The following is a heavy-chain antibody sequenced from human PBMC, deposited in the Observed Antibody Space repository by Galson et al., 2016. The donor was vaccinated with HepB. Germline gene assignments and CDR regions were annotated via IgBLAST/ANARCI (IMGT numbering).Heavy chain of an antibody. J-gene: IGHJ3*01. V-gene: IGHV1-8*01. Sequence: VKVSCKASGYAFTNYDVYWVRQASGHGLEWLAWMNPSTGKTNSAQRFQGRLNMTRNTSKREAYMELNNLTYEDTAVYYCTRASFDVWGEGTMVTVSS. CDR2: MNPSTGKT. CDR3: TRASFDV. CDR1: GYAFTNYD.